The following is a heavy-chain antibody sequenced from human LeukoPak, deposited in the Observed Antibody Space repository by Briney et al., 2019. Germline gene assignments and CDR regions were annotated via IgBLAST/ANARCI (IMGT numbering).Heavy chain of an antibody. CDR1: GYTFSSYS. V-gene: IGHV1-18*01. CDR3: ARDGSYYYYYYMDV. CDR2: ISAYNGNT. J-gene: IGHJ6*03. Sequence: ASVKVSCKASGYTFSSYSISWVRQAPGQGLEWVGWISAYNGNTNYAQKLQGRVTMTTDTSTSTAYMELRSLRSDDTAVYYCARDGSYYYYYYMDVWGKGTTVTISS. D-gene: IGHD3-10*01.